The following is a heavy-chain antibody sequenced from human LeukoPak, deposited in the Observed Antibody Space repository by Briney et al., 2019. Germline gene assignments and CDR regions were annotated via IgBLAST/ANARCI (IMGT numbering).Heavy chain of an antibody. CDR1: GGSFSGYY. V-gene: IGHV4-34*01. Sequence: SETLSLTCAVYGGSFSGYYWSWIRQPPGKGLEWIGEINHSGSTNYNPSLKSRVTISVDTSKNQFSLKLSSVTAADTAVYYCARSLTKNTEDYGDYLDYWGQGTLVTVSS. CDR3: ARSLTKNTEDYGDYLDY. J-gene: IGHJ4*02. CDR2: INHSGST. D-gene: IGHD4-17*01.